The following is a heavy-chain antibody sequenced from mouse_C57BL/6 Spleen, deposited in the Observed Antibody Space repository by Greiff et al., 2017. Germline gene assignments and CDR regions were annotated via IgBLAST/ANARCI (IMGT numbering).Heavy chain of an antibody. CDR2: ISNGGGST. J-gene: IGHJ4*01. V-gene: IGHV5-12*01. Sequence: EVKVEESGGGLVQPGGSLKLSCAASGFTFSDYYMYWVRQTPEKRLEWVAYISNGGGSTYYPDTVKGRFTISRDNAKNTLYLQMSRLKSEDTAMYYCARHKTHDAMDYWGQGTSVTVSS. CDR1: GFTFSDYY. CDR3: ARHKTHDAMDY.